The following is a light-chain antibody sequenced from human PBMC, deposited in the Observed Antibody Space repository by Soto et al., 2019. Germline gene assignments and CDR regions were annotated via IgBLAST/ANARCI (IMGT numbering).Light chain of an antibody. J-gene: IGKJ3*01. CDR3: QQYGSSPLFT. Sequence: EIVLTQSPGTLSLSPGERATLSCRASQSVSSSYLAWYQQKPGQAPRLLIYGASSRATGIPDRFSGSGSGPDFTLTISRLEPADFAVYYCQQYGSSPLFTFGPGTTVDIK. V-gene: IGKV3-20*01. CDR1: QSVSSSY. CDR2: GAS.